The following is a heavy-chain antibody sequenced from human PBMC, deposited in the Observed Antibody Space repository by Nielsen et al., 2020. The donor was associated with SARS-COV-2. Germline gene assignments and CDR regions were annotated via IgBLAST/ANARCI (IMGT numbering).Heavy chain of an antibody. D-gene: IGHD6-13*01. CDR2: IYYSGST. V-gene: IGHV4-59*01. CDR1: GGSISSYY. Sequence: SETLSLTCTVSGGSISSYYWSWIRQPPGKGLEWIGYIYYSGSTNYNPSLKSRVTISVDTSKNQFSLKLSSVTAADTAVYYCARVYSSSWHRESGLGYGMDVWGQGTTVTVSS. J-gene: IGHJ6*02. CDR3: ARVYSSSWHRESGLGYGMDV.